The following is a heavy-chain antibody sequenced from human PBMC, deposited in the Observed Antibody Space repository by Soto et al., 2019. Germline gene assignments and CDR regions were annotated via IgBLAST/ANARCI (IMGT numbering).Heavy chain of an antibody. D-gene: IGHD5-18*01. V-gene: IGHV1-69*13. J-gene: IGHJ4*02. CDR1: GRPFSSYA. Sequence: SVKVSCKASGRPFSSYAISWVRQAPGQGLEWMGGITPIFGTANYAKKFQGRVTITADESTSTAYMELSSLRSEDTAVYYCARDIGRLLYSYGSCAFDYWGQGTLVTVSS. CDR2: ITPIFGTA. CDR3: ARDIGRLLYSYGSCAFDY.